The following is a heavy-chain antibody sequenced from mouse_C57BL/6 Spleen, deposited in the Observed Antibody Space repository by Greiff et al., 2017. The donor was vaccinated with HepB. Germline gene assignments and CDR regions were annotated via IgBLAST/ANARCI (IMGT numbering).Heavy chain of an antibody. CDR1: GYTFTSYG. J-gene: IGHJ2*01. Sequence: QVQLQQSGAELARPGASVKLSCKASGYTFTSYGISWVKQRTGQGLEWIGEIYPRSGNTYYNEKFKGKATLTADKSSSTAYMGLRSLTSEDSAVYFCARGGPSGTGFDYWGQGTTLTVSS. CDR2: IYPRSGNT. D-gene: IGHD3-3*01. CDR3: ARGGPSGTGFDY. V-gene: IGHV1-81*01.